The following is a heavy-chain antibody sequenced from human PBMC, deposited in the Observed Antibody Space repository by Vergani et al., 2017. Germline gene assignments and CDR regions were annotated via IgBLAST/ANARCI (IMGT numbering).Heavy chain of an antibody. Sequence: EVQLVESGGGLVQPGGSLRLSCAASGFTFSSYSMNWVRQAPGKGLEWVSYISSSSSTIYYADSVKCRFTISRDNAKNSLYLQMNSLRAEDTAVYYCARDPLISQYYYDSSGYSWGQGTLVTVSS. J-gene: IGHJ5*02. D-gene: IGHD3-22*01. CDR1: GFTFSSYS. CDR2: ISSSSSTI. CDR3: ARDPLISQYYYDSSGYS. V-gene: IGHV3-48*04.